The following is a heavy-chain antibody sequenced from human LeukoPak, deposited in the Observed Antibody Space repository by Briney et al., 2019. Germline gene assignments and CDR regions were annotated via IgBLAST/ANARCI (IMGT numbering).Heavy chain of an antibody. CDR1: GYTFTGYY. CDR2: INPNSGGT. V-gene: IGHV1-2*02. CDR3: ARTKPPCTSCLLLDY. D-gene: IGHD2-2*01. J-gene: IGHJ4*02. Sequence: GASVKVSCKASGYTFTGYYIHWLRQAPGQGLEWMGWINPNSGGTNYAPKFQGLATMSSDTSITTAYMELNRLISDDTAVYYCARTKPPCTSCLLLDYWGQGTLVTVSS.